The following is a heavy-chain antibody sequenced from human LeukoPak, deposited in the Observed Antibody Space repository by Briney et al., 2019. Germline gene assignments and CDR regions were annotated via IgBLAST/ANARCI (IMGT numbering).Heavy chain of an antibody. CDR1: GFTFSGYW. CDR3: ARIDYAGSGYFDY. D-gene: IGHD3-22*01. CDR2: VKQDGGVT. Sequence: GGSLRLSCVASGFTFSGYWMNWVRQAPGKGLEWVANVKQDGGVTNYVDSVKGRFTISRDNAKNSLYLQMNSLTAEDTAVYYCARIDYAGSGYFDYWGQGTLVTVSS. J-gene: IGHJ4*02. V-gene: IGHV3-7*04.